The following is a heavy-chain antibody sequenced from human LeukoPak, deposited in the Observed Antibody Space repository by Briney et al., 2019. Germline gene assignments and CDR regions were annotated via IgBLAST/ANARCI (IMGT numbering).Heavy chain of an antibody. J-gene: IGHJ5*02. V-gene: IGHV1-2*02. CDR2: INPNSGGT. D-gene: IGHD4-17*01. CDR3: ARDLGDYGDYYNWFDP. Sequence: GASVKVSCKASGYTFTGYYMHWVRQAPGQGLEWMGWINPNSGGTNYAQKFQGRVTMTRDTSISTAYMELSRLRSDDTAVYYCARDLGDYGDYYNWFDPWGQGTLVTVSS. CDR1: GYTFTGYY.